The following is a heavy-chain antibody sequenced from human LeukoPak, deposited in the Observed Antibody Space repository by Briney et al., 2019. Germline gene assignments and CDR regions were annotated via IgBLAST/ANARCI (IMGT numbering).Heavy chain of an antibody. D-gene: IGHD5-24*01. CDR2: ITSSSNII. CDR3: ARSDANYFDY. Sequence: GGSLRLSCAASGFTFSSYSMNWVRQAPGKGLEWVSYITSSSNIIKYADSVKGRFTISRDNSKNTLYLQMNSLRAEDTAVYYCARSDANYFDYWGQGTLVTVSS. V-gene: IGHV3-48*01. CDR1: GFTFSSYS. J-gene: IGHJ4*02.